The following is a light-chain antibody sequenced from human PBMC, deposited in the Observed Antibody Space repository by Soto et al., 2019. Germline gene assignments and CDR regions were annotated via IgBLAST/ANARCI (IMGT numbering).Light chain of an antibody. CDR3: ASYTRTTTLV. CDR1: ISDIGDYNF. J-gene: IGLJ2*01. Sequence: QSALAQPASVSGSPGQSITISCTGTISDIGDYNFISWYQHHPGKAPKLVIYDVNNRPSGISYRFSGSKSGNTASLTISGLQAEDEADYYCASYTRTTTLVFGGGTQLTVL. CDR2: DVN. V-gene: IGLV2-14*01.